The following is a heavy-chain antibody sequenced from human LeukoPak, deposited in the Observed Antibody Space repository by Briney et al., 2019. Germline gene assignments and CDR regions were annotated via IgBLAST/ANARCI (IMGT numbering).Heavy chain of an antibody. D-gene: IGHD6-25*01. CDR3: ARRGARAATYWFDP. Sequence: ASVKVSCKASGYTFTSYDINWVRQATGQGLEWMGWMNPNSGNTGYAQKFQGRVTMTRNTSISTAYMELSSLRSDDTAVYYCARRGARAATYWFDPWGQGTLVTVSS. CDR2: MNPNSGNT. V-gene: IGHV1-8*01. CDR1: GYTFTSYD. J-gene: IGHJ5*02.